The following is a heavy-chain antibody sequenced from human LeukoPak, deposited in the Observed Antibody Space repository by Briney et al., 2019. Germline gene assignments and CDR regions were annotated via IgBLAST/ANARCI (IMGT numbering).Heavy chain of an antibody. D-gene: IGHD3-22*01. CDR2: IVVGSGNT. V-gene: IGHV1-58*02. CDR3: AARGGMIVVDGDAFDI. CDR1: GFTFTSSA. J-gene: IGHJ3*02. Sequence: SVKVSCKASGFTFTSSAMQWVRQARGQRLEWIGGIVVGSGNTNYAQKFQERFTITRDTSTNTTYMELKRVRSEDRGVYYCAARGGMIVVDGDAFDIWGQGTMVTVSS.